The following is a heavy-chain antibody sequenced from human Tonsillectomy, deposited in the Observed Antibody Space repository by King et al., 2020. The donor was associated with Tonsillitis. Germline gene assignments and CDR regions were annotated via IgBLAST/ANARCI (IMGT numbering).Heavy chain of an antibody. CDR1: GGSFSGYY. J-gene: IGHJ6*03. CDR2: INHSGST. D-gene: IGHD3-10*01. CDR3: ARAGSYFDWYYYYYMDV. V-gene: IGHV4-34*01. Sequence: VQLQQWGAGLLKPSETLSLTCAVYGGSFSGYYWSWIRQPPGKGLEWIGEINHSGSTNYNPSLKSRVTISVDTSKNQFSLKLSSVTAADTAVYYCARAGSYFDWYYYYYMDVWGKGTTVTVSS.